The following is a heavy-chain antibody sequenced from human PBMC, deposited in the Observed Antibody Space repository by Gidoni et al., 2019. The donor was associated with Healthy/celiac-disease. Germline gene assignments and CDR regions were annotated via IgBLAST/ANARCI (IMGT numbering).Heavy chain of an antibody. CDR1: GGSISSGSYY. V-gene: IGHV4-61*02. CDR2: IYTSGST. J-gene: IGHJ3*02. CDR3: ARGRTYYYDSSGYYYRAFDI. Sequence: QVQLQESGPGLVKPSQTLSLTCTVSGGSISSGSYYWSWIRQPAGKGLEWIGRIYTSGSTNYNPSLKSRVTMSVDTSKNQFSLKLSSVTAADTAVYYCARGRTYYYDSSGYYYRAFDIWGQGTMVTVSS. D-gene: IGHD3-22*01.